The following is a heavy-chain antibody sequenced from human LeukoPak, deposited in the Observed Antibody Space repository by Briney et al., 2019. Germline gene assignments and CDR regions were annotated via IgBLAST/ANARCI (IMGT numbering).Heavy chain of an antibody. J-gene: IGHJ2*01. CDR3: ARAQNLIVVVPAANSYTSSDWYFDL. Sequence: SETLSLTCSVSGDSISSARNYWGWIRQSPGKGLEWLASVYSSGSTHSNPSLTSRVSISIDMSKNQFSLKLSSVTAADTAVYYCARAQNLIVVVPAANSYTSSDWYFDLWGRGTLVTVSS. V-gene: IGHV4-39*07. D-gene: IGHD2-2*01. CDR1: GDSISSARNY. CDR2: VYSSGST.